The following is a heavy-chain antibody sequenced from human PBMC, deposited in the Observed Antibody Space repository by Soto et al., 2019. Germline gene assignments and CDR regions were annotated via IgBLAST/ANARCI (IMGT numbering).Heavy chain of an antibody. V-gene: IGHV1-69*04. CDR1: GGTFRPYL. J-gene: IGHJ3*01. CDR3: ARDRITTRGEAVDR. CDR2: IIPIPDIT. Sequence: QVQLVQSGAEVRKPGSSVKVSCKAPGGTFRPYLISWVRQAPGPGLEWMGRIIPIPDITNYARKFQGRVTATADRSTSTAYMELTSLKSEDTAVYYCARDRITTRGEAVDRWGQGTMVTVAS. D-gene: IGHD3-16*01.